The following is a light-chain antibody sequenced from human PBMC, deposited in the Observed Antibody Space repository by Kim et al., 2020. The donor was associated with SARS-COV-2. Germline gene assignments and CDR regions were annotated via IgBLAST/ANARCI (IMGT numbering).Light chain of an antibody. Sequence: GQTVTIACSGRTSNIGRHIVNWYQQVPGTAPKLLIHSNSPRPSGVPDRFSGSKSGTSASLAISGLHSEDAAGYYCAAWDDSLKGIMFGGGTQLTVL. CDR1: TSNIGRHI. CDR2: SNS. J-gene: IGLJ3*02. V-gene: IGLV1-44*01. CDR3: AAWDDSLKGIM.